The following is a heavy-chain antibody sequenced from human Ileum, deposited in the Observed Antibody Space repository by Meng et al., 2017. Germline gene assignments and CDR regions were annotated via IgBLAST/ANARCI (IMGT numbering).Heavy chain of an antibody. V-gene: IGHV1-18*01. J-gene: IGHJ4*02. CDR2: LGAHDGDT. CDR3: ARGTPGRSYSDY. D-gene: IGHD3-10*01. CDR1: DYTFTGYV. Sequence: QVQPVQAGPGVKKPGASVKGSRMASDYTFTGYVVSWVRQAPGQGLEWMTWLGAHDGDTSHAPKFQGRVTVSADRPTATAYMELRSLRSDDTAVYYCARGTPGRSYSDYWGQGTLVTVSS.